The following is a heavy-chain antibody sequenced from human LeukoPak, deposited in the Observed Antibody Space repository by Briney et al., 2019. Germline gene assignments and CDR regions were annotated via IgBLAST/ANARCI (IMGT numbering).Heavy chain of an antibody. CDR1: GGSFSGYY. CDR2: INHSGST. J-gene: IGHJ6*03. V-gene: IGHV4-34*01. Sequence: MTSETLSLTCAVYGGSFSGYYCSWIRQPPGKGLEWIGEINHSGSTNYNPSLKSRATISTDTSKNQFSLKLRSVTAADTAVYYCARRVKVNFVGLFGEDNNYYYMDVWGKGTTVTVSS. CDR3: ARRVKVNFVGLFGEDNNYYYMDV. D-gene: IGHD3-10*02.